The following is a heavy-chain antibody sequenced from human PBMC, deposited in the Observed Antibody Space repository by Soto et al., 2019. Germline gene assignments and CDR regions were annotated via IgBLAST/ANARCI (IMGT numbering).Heavy chain of an antibody. CDR2: ISGSGGST. CDR1: GFTFSSYA. V-gene: IGHV3-23*01. Sequence: HPGGSLRLSCAASGFTFSSYAMSWVRQAPGKGLEWVSAISGSGGSTYYADSVKGRFTISRDNSRNTLYLQMNSLRAEDTAVYYCAKLGRAMVRGGTITGSCGMDVWGQGTTVTVSS. D-gene: IGHD3-10*01. CDR3: AKLGRAMVRGGTITGSCGMDV. J-gene: IGHJ6*02.